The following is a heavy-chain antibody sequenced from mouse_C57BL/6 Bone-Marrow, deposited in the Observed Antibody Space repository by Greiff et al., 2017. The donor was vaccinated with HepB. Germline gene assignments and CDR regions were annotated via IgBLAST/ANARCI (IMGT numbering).Heavy chain of an antibody. CDR1: GYTFTSYW. J-gene: IGHJ3*01. Sequence: VQLQQPGAELVKPGASVKMSCKASGYTFTSYWITWVKQRPGQGLEWIGDIYPGSGSTNYNEKFKSKATLTVDTSSSTAYMQLSSLTSEDSAVYYCAREGRQLMLPWFAYWGQGTLVTVSA. CDR2: IYPGSGST. CDR3: AREGRQLMLPWFAY. D-gene: IGHD3-2*02. V-gene: IGHV1-55*01.